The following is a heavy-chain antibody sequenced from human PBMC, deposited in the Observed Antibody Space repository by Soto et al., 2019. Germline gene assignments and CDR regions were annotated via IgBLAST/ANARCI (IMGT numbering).Heavy chain of an antibody. CDR2: IYYSGST. CDR1: GGSISSYY. Sequence: SETLSLTCTVSGGSISSYYWSWIRQPPGKGLEWIGYIYYSGSTNYNPSLKSRITISVDTSKNQFSLKLSSVTAADTAVYYCASDVPSPYGDPYYMDVWGKGTTVTVSS. CDR3: ASDVPSPYGDPYYMDV. J-gene: IGHJ6*03. D-gene: IGHD4-17*01. V-gene: IGHV4-59*08.